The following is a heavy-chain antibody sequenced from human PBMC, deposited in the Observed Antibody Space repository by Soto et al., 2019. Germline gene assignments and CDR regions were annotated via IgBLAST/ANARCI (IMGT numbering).Heavy chain of an antibody. Sequence: ASVKVSCKASGYTFTSYYMHWVRQAPGQGLEWMGIINPSGGSTSYAQKFQGRVTMTRDTSTSTVYMELSSLRSEDTAVYYCARDPPLGYCSGGSCYGRLYYWGQGTLVTVSS. CDR1: GYTFTSYY. D-gene: IGHD2-15*01. CDR2: INPSGGST. V-gene: IGHV1-46*03. CDR3: ARDPPLGYCSGGSCYGRLYY. J-gene: IGHJ4*02.